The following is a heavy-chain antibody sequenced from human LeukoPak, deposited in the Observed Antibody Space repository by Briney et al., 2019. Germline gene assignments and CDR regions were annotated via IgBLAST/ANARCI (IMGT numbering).Heavy chain of an antibody. CDR1: GFTFSSYG. J-gene: IGHJ6*03. Sequence: GGSLRLSCAASGFTFSSYGMHWVRQAPGKGLEWVAFIRYDGRNKYYADSVKGRFTISRDNSKNTLYLQTNSLRAEDTAVYYCARDPYSGSYGDYYYYYMDVWGKGTTVTISS. CDR3: ARDPYSGSYGDYYYYYMDV. D-gene: IGHD1-26*01. CDR2: IRYDGRNK. V-gene: IGHV3-30*02.